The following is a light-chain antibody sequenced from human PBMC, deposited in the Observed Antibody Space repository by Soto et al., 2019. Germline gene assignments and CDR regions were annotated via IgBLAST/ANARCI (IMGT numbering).Light chain of an antibody. Sequence: QSVLTQPRSVSGSPGQAVTISCTGTSTDFVSYNRVSWYQHPPGTAPKLLIYEASNRTSGVPDSFSGSKSGNTASLTISGLQAADEADYYCRSYTSENTYVFGTG. V-gene: IGLV2-18*02. J-gene: IGLJ1*01. CDR3: RSYTSENTYV. CDR2: EAS. CDR1: STDFVSYNR.